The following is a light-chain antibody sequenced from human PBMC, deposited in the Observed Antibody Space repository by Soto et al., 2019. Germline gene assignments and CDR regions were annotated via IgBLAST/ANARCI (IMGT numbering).Light chain of an antibody. CDR3: QQYDNWPT. CDR1: HSVLYSSNNKNY. V-gene: IGKV4-1*01. J-gene: IGKJ1*01. CDR2: AAS. Sequence: DIVMTQSPDSLAVSLGERATINFNSIHSVLYSSNNKNYLAWYQQKPGKAPKLLIYAASTLQSGVPSRFSGSGSGTEFTLTISSLQSEDFAVYYCQQYDNWPTFGQGTKVDIK.